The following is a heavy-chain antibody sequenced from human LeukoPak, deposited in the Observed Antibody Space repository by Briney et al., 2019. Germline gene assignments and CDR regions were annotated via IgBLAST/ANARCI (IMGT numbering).Heavy chain of an antibody. Sequence: GAPVKVSCKASGYTFTSYYMHWVRQAPGQGLEWMGIINPSGGSTSYAQKFQGRVTMTRDTSTSTVYMELSSLRSEDTAVYYCARRDYYDSSGYNWFDPWGQGTLVTVSS. D-gene: IGHD3-22*01. CDR2: INPSGGST. V-gene: IGHV1-46*01. CDR1: GYTFTSYY. CDR3: ARRDYYDSSGYNWFDP. J-gene: IGHJ5*02.